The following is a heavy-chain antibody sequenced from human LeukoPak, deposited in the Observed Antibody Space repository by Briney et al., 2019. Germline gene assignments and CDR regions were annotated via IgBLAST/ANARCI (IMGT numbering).Heavy chain of an antibody. J-gene: IGHJ3*02. CDR3: AGDYGSGSYPAFDI. CDR1: GGTFSSYT. V-gene: IGHV1-69*04. CDR2: IIPILGIA. Sequence: ASVKVSCKASGGTFSSYTISWVRQAPGQGLEWMGRIIPILGIANYAQKFQGRVTITTDKSTSTAYMELSSLRSEDTAVYYCAGDYGSGSYPAFDIWGQGTMVTVSS. D-gene: IGHD3-10*01.